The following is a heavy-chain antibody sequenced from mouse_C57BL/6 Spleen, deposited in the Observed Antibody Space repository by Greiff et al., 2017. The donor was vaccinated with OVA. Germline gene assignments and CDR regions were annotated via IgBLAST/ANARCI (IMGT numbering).Heavy chain of an antibody. CDR1: GFTFSDYY. CDR2: INYDGSST. J-gene: IGHJ2*01. CDR3: ARAGGQLRSYYFDY. V-gene: IGHV5-16*01. D-gene: IGHD3-2*02. Sequence: EVKLMESEGGLVQPGRSMKLSCTASGFTFSDYYMAWVRQVPEKGLEWVANINYDGSSTYYLDSLKSRFIISRDNAKNILYLQMSSLKSEDTATYYCARAGGQLRSYYFDYWGQGTTLTVSS.